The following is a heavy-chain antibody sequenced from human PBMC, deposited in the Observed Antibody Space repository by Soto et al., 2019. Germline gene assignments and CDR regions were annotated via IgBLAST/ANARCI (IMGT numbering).Heavy chain of an antibody. CDR3: ASSGTSCYVGSGEIAAPRSPSFDC. D-gene: IGHD2-2*01. CDR1: GGTFSSYA. CDR2: IIPIFGTA. J-gene: IGHJ4*02. V-gene: IGHV1-69*01. Sequence: QVQLVQSGAEVKKPGSSVKVSCKASGGTFSSYAISWVRQAPGQGLEGMGGIIPIFGTANYAQKFQGRVTITADESTSTADMNLSSLRSKDPAADYCASSGTSCYVGSGEIAAPRSPSFDCWGQGTLVTVSS.